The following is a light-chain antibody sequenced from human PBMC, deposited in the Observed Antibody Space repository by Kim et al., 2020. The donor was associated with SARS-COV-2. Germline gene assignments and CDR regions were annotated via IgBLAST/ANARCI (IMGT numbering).Light chain of an antibody. CDR3: CSYAGSYTWV. CDR2: EVN. Sequence: QSALTQPASVSGSPGQSITISCTGTSSDVGAYNLVSWYQQLPGRAPKLIIYEVNKRPSGISNPFSGSKSGNTASLTISGLQAEDEDHYYCCSYAGSYTWVFGGGTQLTVL. V-gene: IGLV2-23*02. CDR1: SSDVGAYNL. J-gene: IGLJ3*02.